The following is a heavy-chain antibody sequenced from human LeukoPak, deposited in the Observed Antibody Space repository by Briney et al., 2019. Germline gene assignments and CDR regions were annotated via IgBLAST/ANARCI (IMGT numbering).Heavy chain of an antibody. V-gene: IGHV3-48*01. D-gene: IGHD4-23*01. J-gene: IGHJ4*01. CDR1: GLSFDTYA. CDR2: ITGGGDTI. Sequence: VGSLRLSCAASGLSFDTYAMNWVCQAPGKGLEWLSCITGGGDTIYYADSVKGRFIISRDNARDSLFLQMNSLRVEDTAVYFCARDRDGGSFDYWGQGTLVTVSS. CDR3: ARDRDGGSFDY.